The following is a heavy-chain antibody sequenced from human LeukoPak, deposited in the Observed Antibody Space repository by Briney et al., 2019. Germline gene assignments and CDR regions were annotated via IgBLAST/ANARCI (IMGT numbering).Heavy chain of an antibody. V-gene: IGHV3-23*01. D-gene: IGHD2-15*01. CDR3: AKLGGVAAPYNNWFDP. Sequence: PGGSLRLSCAASGFTFSCYAMSWVRQAPGKGLEWVSAISGSGGSTYYADSVKGRFTISRDNSKNTLYLQMNSLRAEDTAVYYCAKLGGVAAPYNNWFDPWGQGTLVTVSS. J-gene: IGHJ5*02. CDR1: GFTFSCYA. CDR2: ISGSGGST.